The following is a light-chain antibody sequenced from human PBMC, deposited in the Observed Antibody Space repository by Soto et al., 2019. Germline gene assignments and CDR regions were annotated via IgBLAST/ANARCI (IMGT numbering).Light chain of an antibody. Sequence: QSVLTQPASVSGSPGQSITISCTGTSSDVGGYNYVSWYQQHPGKAPKLMIYDVSNRPSGVSNRFSGSKSGNTASLTISGFQAEDEADYYCSSYTSSSTLEGVFGTGTKVTVL. CDR1: SSDVGGYNY. CDR2: DVS. CDR3: SSYTSSSTLEGV. V-gene: IGLV2-14*01. J-gene: IGLJ1*01.